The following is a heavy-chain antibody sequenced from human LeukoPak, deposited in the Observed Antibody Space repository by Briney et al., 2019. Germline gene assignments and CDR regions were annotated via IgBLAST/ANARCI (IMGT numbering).Heavy chain of an antibody. CDR3: ARGAAVVRPHDYYYYMDV. V-gene: IGHV3-7*01. Sequence: PGGSLRLSCAASGFTFSSYWMSWVRQAPGKGLEWVANIKQDGSEKYYVDSVKGRFTISRDNAKNSLYLQMNSLRAEDTAVYYCARGAAVVRPHDYYYYMDVWGKGTTVTVSS. J-gene: IGHJ6*03. CDR2: IKQDGSEK. D-gene: IGHD4-23*01. CDR1: GFTFSSYW.